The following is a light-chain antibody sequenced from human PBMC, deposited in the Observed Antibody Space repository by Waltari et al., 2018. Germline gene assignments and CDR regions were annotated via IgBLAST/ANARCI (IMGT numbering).Light chain of an antibody. J-gene: IGLJ2*01. CDR2: IND. CDR1: NSNIGSNS. CDR3: SSWDDSLSGVV. V-gene: IGLV1-47*01. Sequence: QSVLTQPPSASGTPGQRVTMSCSGSNSNIGSNSVSGYQQLPGTAPKLLIYINDLRPSGVPDRISGSKSGTSASLAISGLRSEDEADYYCSSWDDSLSGVVLGGGTKLTVL.